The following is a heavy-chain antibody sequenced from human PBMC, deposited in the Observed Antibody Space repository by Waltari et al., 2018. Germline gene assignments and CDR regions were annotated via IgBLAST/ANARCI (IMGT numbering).Heavy chain of an antibody. CDR1: GGLFSGYY. J-gene: IGHJ3*02. Sequence: QVQLQQWGAGLLKPPETLSLTCAVYGGLFSGYYWSWIRQPPGKGLEWIGEINHSGSTNYNPSLKSRVTISVDTSKNQFSLKLSSVTAADTAVYYCARGPAFDIWGQGTMVTVSS. CDR2: INHSGST. CDR3: ARGPAFDI. V-gene: IGHV4-34*01.